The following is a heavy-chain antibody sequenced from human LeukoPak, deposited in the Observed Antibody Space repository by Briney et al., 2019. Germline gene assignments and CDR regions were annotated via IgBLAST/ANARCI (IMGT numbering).Heavy chain of an antibody. Sequence: ASVKVSCKASGYSFINYGISWVRQALGQGLEWMGWISVNNGDTNFAQKLQGRVTMTTDTSTSTAYMELRSLRSDDTAVYYCAREGSTSGFPFDIWGQGTMVTVSS. J-gene: IGHJ3*02. V-gene: IGHV1-18*01. CDR1: GYSFINYG. CDR3: AREGSTSGFPFDI. D-gene: IGHD6-19*01. CDR2: ISVNNGDT.